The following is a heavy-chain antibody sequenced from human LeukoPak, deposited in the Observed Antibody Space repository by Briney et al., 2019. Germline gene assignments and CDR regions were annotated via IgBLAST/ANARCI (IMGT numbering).Heavy chain of an antibody. CDR3: ARDQPTRGPNWFDP. CDR1: GGSISSSSYY. J-gene: IGHJ5*02. V-gene: IGHV4-39*07. Sequence: SETLSLTCTDSGGSISSSSYYWGWIRQPPGKGLEWVGSIYYSWSTYYNPSLKSRVTISVDTSKNQFSLKLSSVTAADTAVYYCARDQPTRGPNWFDPWGQGTLVTVST. CDR2: IYYSWST. D-gene: IGHD3/OR15-3a*01.